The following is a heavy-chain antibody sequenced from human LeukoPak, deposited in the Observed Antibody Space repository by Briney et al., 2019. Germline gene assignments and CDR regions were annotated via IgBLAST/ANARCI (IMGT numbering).Heavy chain of an antibody. J-gene: IGHJ5*02. V-gene: IGHV1-46*01. CDR1: GYTFTSYY. CDR3: ARDWERYSSSSGVPTWFDP. CDR2: INPSGGST. Sequence: ASVKVSCKASGYTFTSYYMHWVRQAPGQGLEWMGIINPSGGSTSYAQKFQGRVTMTRDMSTSTVYMELSSLRSEDTAVYYCARDWERYSSSSGVPTWFDPWGQGTLVTVSS. D-gene: IGHD6-6*01.